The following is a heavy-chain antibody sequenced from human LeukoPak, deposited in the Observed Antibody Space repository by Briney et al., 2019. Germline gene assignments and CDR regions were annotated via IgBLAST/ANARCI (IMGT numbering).Heavy chain of an antibody. CDR3: ARVWDY. V-gene: IGHV4-34*01. J-gene: IGHJ4*02. CDR1: GGSFSGYY. CDR2: INHSGST. Sequence: KPSETLSLTCAVYGGSFSGYYWSWIRQPPGKGPEWIGEINHSGSTTYNPSLKSRVTISVDTSKNQFSLKLTSATTADTAVYYCARVWDYWGQGTLVTVSS.